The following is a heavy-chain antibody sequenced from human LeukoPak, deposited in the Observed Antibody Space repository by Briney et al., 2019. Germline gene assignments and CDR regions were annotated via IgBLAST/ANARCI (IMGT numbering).Heavy chain of an antibody. CDR1: GFSFSSYG. V-gene: IGHV3-23*01. CDR3: AKDATGFSDFDY. Sequence: PGGSLRLSCAASGFSFSSYGMNWVRQAPGKGLGWVSGISGSGGRTYYADSVKGRFTISRDNSKNTLYLQMNNLRADDTAVYYCAKDATGFSDFDYWGQGTLVTVSS. CDR2: ISGSGGRT. D-gene: IGHD3-9*01. J-gene: IGHJ4*02.